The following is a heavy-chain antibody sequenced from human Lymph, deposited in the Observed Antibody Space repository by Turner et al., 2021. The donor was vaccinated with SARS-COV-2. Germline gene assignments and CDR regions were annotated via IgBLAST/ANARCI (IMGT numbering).Heavy chain of an antibody. CDR2: INPISGGT. CDR3: ARDVERYNDFWSGYSGGYGLDV. Sequence: QVQLVQSGAEVKKPGASVKVSCKASGYTFTGYYMHWVRQAPGQGLEWMGGINPISGGTNYAQKLQGRVTMTRDTSISTAYMELSRLRSDDTAVYYCARDVERYNDFWSGYSGGYGLDVWGQGTTVTVSS. D-gene: IGHD3-3*01. V-gene: IGHV1-2*02. J-gene: IGHJ6*02. CDR1: GYTFTGYY.